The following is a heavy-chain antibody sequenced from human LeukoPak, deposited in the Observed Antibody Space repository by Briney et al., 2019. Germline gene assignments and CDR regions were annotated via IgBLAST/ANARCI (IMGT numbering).Heavy chain of an antibody. V-gene: IGHV3-23*01. CDR3: AKDRVYYYDSSGYYYVGDAFDI. Sequence: GGSLRLSCAASGFTFSSYAMSWVRQAPGKGLEWVSAISGSGGSTYYADSVKGRFTISRDNSKNTLYLQMNSLRAEDTAVYYCAKDRVYYYDSSGYYYVGDAFDIWGQGTMVTVSS. CDR2: ISGSGGST. D-gene: IGHD3-22*01. J-gene: IGHJ3*02. CDR1: GFTFSSYA.